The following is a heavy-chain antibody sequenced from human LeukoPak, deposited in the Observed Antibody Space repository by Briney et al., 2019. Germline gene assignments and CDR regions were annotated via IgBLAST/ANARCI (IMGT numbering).Heavy chain of an antibody. CDR3: VWGIAVAGRVY. CDR2: ISYDGSNK. J-gene: IGHJ4*02. D-gene: IGHD6-19*01. V-gene: IGHV3-30*03. CDR1: GFTFSSYG. Sequence: GGSLRLSCAASGFTFSSYGMHWVRQAPGKGLEWVAVISYDGSNKYYADSVKGRFTISRDNSKNTLYLQMNSLRAEDTAVYYCVWGIAVAGRVYWGQGTLVTVSS.